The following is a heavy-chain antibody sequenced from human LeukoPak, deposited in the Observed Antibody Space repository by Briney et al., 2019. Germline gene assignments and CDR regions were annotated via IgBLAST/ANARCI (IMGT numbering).Heavy chain of an antibody. Sequence: VASVKVSCKASGGTFSSYAISLVRQAPGQGLEWMGGIIPIFGTANYAQKFQGRVTITTDESTSTAYMELSSLRSEDTAVYYCARGRQVVAATWGQGTLVTVSS. CDR2: IIPIFGTA. CDR3: ARGRQVVAAT. CDR1: GGTFSSYA. J-gene: IGHJ5*02. V-gene: IGHV1-69*05. D-gene: IGHD2-15*01.